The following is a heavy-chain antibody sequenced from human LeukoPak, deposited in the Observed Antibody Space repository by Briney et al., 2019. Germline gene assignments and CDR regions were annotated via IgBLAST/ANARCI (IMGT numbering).Heavy chain of an antibody. CDR3: TVSPRWELPDLDY. V-gene: IGHV3-15*01. Sequence: PGGSLRLSCAASGFTFSNTWMTWVRQAPGKGLEWIGRIKSKADGATADFAAPVKGRFTISRDDSKNTLYLQMHGLRTEDTAVYYCTVSPRWELPDLDYWGQGTLVTVSS. D-gene: IGHD1-7*01. CDR1: GFTFSNTW. CDR2: IKSKADGATA. J-gene: IGHJ4*02.